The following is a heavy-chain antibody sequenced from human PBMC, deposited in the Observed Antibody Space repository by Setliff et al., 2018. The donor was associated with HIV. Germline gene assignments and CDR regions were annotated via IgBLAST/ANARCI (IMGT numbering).Heavy chain of an antibody. V-gene: IGHV1-24*01. Sequence: ASVKVSCKASGYTFTSYSMHWVRQAPGQRLEWMGGFDPEDGERINAEKFQGRVTMTADTSTDTAYMALSSLRSDDTAMYYCATDPGYSSTWYSESFQHWGQGTVVTVS. D-gene: IGHD6-13*01. J-gene: IGHJ1*01. CDR2: FDPEDGER. CDR1: GYTFTSYS. CDR3: ATDPGYSSTWYSESFQH.